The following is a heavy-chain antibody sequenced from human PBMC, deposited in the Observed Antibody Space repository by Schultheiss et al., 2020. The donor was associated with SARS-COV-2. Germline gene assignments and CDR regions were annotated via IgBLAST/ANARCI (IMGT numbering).Heavy chain of an antibody. V-gene: IGHV3-53*01. D-gene: IGHD1-26*01. CDR3: ATGGYYYYYGMDV. CDR1: GFTFSNAW. J-gene: IGHJ6*02. Sequence: GGSLRLSCAASGFTFSNAWMNWVRQAPGKGLEWVSVINSGGGTYYAGSVKGRFTISRDNSENTLYLQMNSLRAEDTAVYYCATGGYYYYYGMDVWGQGTTVTVSS. CDR2: INSGGGT.